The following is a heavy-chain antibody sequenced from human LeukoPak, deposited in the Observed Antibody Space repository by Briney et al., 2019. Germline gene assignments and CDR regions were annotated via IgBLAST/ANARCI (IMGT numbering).Heavy chain of an antibody. CDR2: ISGSGSTK. J-gene: IGHJ4*02. V-gene: IGHV3-11*01. CDR3: ARQFRSCSPATCSFKHFDY. CDR1: GFTFSDNY. D-gene: IGHD2-2*01. Sequence: GGSLRLSCAASGFTFSDNYMSWIRQAPGKGLEWISYISGSGSTKFYADSVEGRFTISRDNAKNLLFLQMDTLRVEDTALYYCARQFRSCSPATCSFKHFDYRGQGTLVTVSS.